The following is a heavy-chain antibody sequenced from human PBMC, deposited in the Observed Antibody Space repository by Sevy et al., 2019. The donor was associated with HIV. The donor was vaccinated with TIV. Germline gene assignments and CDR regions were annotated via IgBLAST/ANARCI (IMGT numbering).Heavy chain of an antibody. CDR1: GFTFRTYA. D-gene: IGHD3-22*01. Sequence: GGSLRLSCAASGFTFRTYAMSWVRQAPGKGLEWVSDISGSGGDTYYAESVKGRFTISRDNSKNTLYLQMSSLRAEDTAVYYCAKDAYYYDGSGYTMSQWYYGMDVWGQGTTVTVSS. V-gene: IGHV3-23*01. CDR2: ISGSGGDT. CDR3: AKDAYYYDGSGYTMSQWYYGMDV. J-gene: IGHJ6*02.